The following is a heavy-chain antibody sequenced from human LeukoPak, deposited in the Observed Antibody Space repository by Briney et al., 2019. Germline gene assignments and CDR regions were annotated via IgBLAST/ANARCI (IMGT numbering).Heavy chain of an antibody. Sequence: AETLSLTCTVSAGSISPNYWSWIRQPPGKGLEWIGYIYHTGSTNYNPSLKSRVTISIDTSKSHFSLKLSSLTAADTALYYCARLLDYDSSGYPDTFDFWGQGTIVTVSS. J-gene: IGHJ3*01. D-gene: IGHD3-22*01. CDR3: ARLLDYDSSGYPDTFDF. CDR1: AGSISPNY. V-gene: IGHV4-59*01. CDR2: IYHTGST.